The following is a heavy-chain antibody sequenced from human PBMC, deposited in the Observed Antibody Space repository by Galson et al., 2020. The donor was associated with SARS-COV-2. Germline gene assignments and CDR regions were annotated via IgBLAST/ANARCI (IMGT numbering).Heavy chain of an antibody. CDR3: ARDFTMVRGVNYYYGMDV. J-gene: IGHJ6*02. CDR1: GSTFTSYY. CDR2: INPSGGST. V-gene: IGHV1-46*01. D-gene: IGHD3-10*01. Sequence: ASVKASCKASGSTFTSYYMHWVRQAPGQGLEWMGIINPSGGSTSYAQKFQGRVTMTRDTSTSTVYMELSSLRSEDTAVYYCARDFTMVRGVNYYYGMDVWGQGTTVTVSS.